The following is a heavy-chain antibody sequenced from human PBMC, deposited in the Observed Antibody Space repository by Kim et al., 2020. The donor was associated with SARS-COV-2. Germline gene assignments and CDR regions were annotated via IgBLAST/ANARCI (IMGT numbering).Heavy chain of an antibody. V-gene: IGHV5-10-1*01. D-gene: IGHD3-9*01. CDR2: IDPSDSYT. CDR1: GYSFTSYW. CDR3: ARRRILTGYSPRATDYGMDV. Sequence: GESLKISCKGSGYSFTSYWISWVRQMPGKGLEWMGRIDPSDSYTNYSPSFQGHVTISADKSISTAYLQWSSLKASDTAMYYCARRRILTGYSPRATDYGMDVWGQGTTVTVSS. J-gene: IGHJ6*02.